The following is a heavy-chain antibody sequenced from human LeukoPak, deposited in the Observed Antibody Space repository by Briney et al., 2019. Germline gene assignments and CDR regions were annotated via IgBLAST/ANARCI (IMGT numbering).Heavy chain of an antibody. CDR1: GGSISSYD. D-gene: IGHD2-15*01. Sequence: SETLPLTCTVSGGSISSYDWSCIRQPAGKGPEWIGQIYATGSTNYNPSLKSRVTMSVDTSKNQFSLELTSVTAADTAVYYCAREGDCSGGSCYSGPFDYWGQGTLVTVSS. CDR2: IYATGST. CDR3: AREGDCSGGSCYSGPFDY. J-gene: IGHJ4*02. V-gene: IGHV4-4*07.